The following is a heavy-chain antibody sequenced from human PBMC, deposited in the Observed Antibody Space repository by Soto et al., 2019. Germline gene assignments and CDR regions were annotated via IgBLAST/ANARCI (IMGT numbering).Heavy chain of an antibody. CDR2: IYYSGYN. V-gene: IGHV4-31*03. Sequence: SQALSLPCSVSGGSANTGGYYVTWILQPPGKGLEYIGYIYYSGYNYNNPSLQSRASMSLDTSKNQFSLTLTSVTAADTAVYYCAREVIVSDNWFDPWGQGTLVTVS. D-gene: IGHD3-22*01. J-gene: IGHJ5*02. CDR1: GGSANTGGYY. CDR3: AREVIVSDNWFDP.